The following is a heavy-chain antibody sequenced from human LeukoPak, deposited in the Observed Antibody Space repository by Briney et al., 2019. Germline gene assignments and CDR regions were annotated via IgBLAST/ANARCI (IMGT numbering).Heavy chain of an antibody. V-gene: IGHV4-59*01. CDR3: ATLGGGSYYVDWFDP. CDR1: GGSISSYY. D-gene: IGHD1-26*01. CDR2: IYYSGST. J-gene: IGHJ5*02. Sequence: SETLSLTCTVSGGSISSYYWSWIRQPPGKGLEWIGYIYYSGSTNYNPSLKSRVTISVDTSKNQFSLKLSSVTAADTAVYYCATLGGGSYYVDWFDPWGQGTLVTVSS.